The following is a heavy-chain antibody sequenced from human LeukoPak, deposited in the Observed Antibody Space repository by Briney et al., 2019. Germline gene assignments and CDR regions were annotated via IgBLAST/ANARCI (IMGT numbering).Heavy chain of an antibody. Sequence: GGSLRLSCAASGFTFSSYGMSWVRQAPGKGLEWVSAISGSGGSTYYADSVKGRFTISRDNSKNTLYLQMNSLRAEDTAVYYCAKDRGLGMIVVVTPFDYWGQGTLVTVSS. V-gene: IGHV3-23*01. CDR3: AKDRGLGMIVVVTPFDY. D-gene: IGHD3-22*01. CDR1: GFTFSSYG. CDR2: ISGSGGST. J-gene: IGHJ4*02.